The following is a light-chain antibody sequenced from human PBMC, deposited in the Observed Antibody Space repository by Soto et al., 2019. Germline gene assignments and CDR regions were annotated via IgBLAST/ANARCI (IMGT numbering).Light chain of an antibody. J-gene: IGKJ1*01. V-gene: IGKV1-39*01. CDR1: QSINNY. CDR2: AAS. Sequence: DIQLTQSPSSLSASVGDRVSISCRASQSINNYLNWYQQKPGKAPKVLIFAASTLQSGVPSRFCGSGSGTDFTLTITSLQPEDFATYYCQQSYSRTFGQGTKVDI. CDR3: QQSYSRT.